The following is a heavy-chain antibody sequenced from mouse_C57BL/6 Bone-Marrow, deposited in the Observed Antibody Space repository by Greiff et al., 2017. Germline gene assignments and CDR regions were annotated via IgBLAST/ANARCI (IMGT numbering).Heavy chain of an antibody. V-gene: IGHV1-26*01. D-gene: IGHD1-1*01. J-gene: IGHJ3*01. CDR2: INPNNGGT. Sequence: EVQLQQSGPELVKPGASVKISCKASGYTFTDYYMNWVKQSHGKSLEWIGDINPNNGGTSYNQKFKGKATLTVDKSSSTAYMELRSLTSEVSAVYYCAREEGYYGPWFAYWGQGTLVTVSA. CDR1: GYTFTDYY. CDR3: AREEGYYGPWFAY.